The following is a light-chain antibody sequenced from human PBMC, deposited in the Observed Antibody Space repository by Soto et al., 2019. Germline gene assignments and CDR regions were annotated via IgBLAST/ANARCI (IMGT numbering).Light chain of an antibody. CDR1: SSNIGNNY. CDR3: GTWDSSLSAVV. J-gene: IGLJ2*01. V-gene: IGLV1-51*01. Sequence: QSVLTQPPSVSAAPGQKVTISCSGSSSNIGNNYVSWYQHLPGTAPKLLISDNSERPSGIPDRFSGSKSGTSATLGITGLQTGDEDDYYCGTWDSSLSAVVFGGGTKLTVL. CDR2: DNS.